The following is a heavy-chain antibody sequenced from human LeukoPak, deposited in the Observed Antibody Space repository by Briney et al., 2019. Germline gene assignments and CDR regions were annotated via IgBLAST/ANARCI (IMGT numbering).Heavy chain of an antibody. CDR2: MNPNSGNT. CDR1: GYTFTSYD. J-gene: IGHJ4*02. D-gene: IGHD3-10*01. Sequence: ASVKVSCKASGYTFTSYDINWVLQATGQGLEWMGWMNPNSGNTGYAQKFQGRVTMTRNTSISTAYMELSSLRSEDTAVYYCARGETWFGELSYDYWGQGTLVTVSS. CDR3: ARGETWFGELSYDY. V-gene: IGHV1-8*01.